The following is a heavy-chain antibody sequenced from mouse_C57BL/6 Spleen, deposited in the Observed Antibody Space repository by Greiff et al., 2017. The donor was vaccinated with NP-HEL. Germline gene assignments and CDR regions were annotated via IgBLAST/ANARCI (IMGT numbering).Heavy chain of an antibody. D-gene: IGHD1-1*02. CDR1: GFTFSNYW. J-gene: IGHJ3*01. CDR3: TEGGWFAY. Sequence: EVKLEESGGGLVQPGGSLKLSCAASGFTFSNYWMNWVRQSPEKGLEWVAQIRLKSDNYATHYAESGKGRFTISRDDSKRSVYLQMNKVRAEDTWICFCTEGGWFAYWGQGTLVTVSA. CDR2: IRLKSDNYAT. V-gene: IGHV6-3*01.